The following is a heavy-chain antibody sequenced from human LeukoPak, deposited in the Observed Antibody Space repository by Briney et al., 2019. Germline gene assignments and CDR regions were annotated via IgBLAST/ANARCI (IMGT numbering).Heavy chain of an antibody. CDR3: ARRDSSGWYYFDY. D-gene: IGHD6-19*01. Sequence: PSETLSLTCTVSGGSISSYYWSWIRQPPGKGLEWIGYIYYSGSTNYNPSLKSRVTISVDTSKNQFSLKLSSVTAADTAVYYCARRDSSGWYYFDYWGQGTLVTVSS. J-gene: IGHJ4*02. CDR1: GGSISSYY. CDR2: IYYSGST. V-gene: IGHV4-59*08.